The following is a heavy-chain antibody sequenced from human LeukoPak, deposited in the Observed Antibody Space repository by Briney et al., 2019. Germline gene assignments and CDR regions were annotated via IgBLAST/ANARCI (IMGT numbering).Heavy chain of an antibody. D-gene: IGHD2-15*01. CDR3: ARDSRRILPSD. V-gene: IGHV3-66*01. CDR2: IYSGGST. Sequence: GGSLRLSCAASGFSFINAWMGWVRQAPGKGLEWVSVIYSGGSTYYADSVKGRFTISRDNSKNTLYLQMNSLRAEDTAVYYCARDSRRILPSDWGQGTLVTVSS. J-gene: IGHJ4*02. CDR1: GFSFINAW.